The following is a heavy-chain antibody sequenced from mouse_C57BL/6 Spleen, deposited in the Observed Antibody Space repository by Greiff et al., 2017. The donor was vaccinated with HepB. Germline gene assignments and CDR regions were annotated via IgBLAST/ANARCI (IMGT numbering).Heavy chain of an antibody. Sequence: EVMLVESGGGLVKPGGSLKLSCAASGFTFSSYAMSWVRQTPEKRLEWVATISDGGSYTYYPDNVKGRFTISRDNAKNNLYLQMSHLKSEDTAMYYCARELLRHWYFDVWGTGTTVTVSS. V-gene: IGHV5-4*01. D-gene: IGHD1-2*01. J-gene: IGHJ1*03. CDR3: ARELLRHWYFDV. CDR2: ISDGGSYT. CDR1: GFTFSSYA.